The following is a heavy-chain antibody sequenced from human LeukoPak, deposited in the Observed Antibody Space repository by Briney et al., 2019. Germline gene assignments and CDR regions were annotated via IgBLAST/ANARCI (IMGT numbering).Heavy chain of an antibody. Sequence: SETLSLTCAVYGGSFSGYYWSWIRQPPGKGLEWIGEINHSGSTNYNPSLKSRVTISVDTSKNQFSLKLSSVTAADTAVYYCARPYCSSTSCHWGFDPWGQGTPVTVSS. J-gene: IGHJ5*02. D-gene: IGHD2-2*01. CDR3: ARPYCSSTSCHWGFDP. V-gene: IGHV4-34*01. CDR2: INHSGST. CDR1: GGSFSGYY.